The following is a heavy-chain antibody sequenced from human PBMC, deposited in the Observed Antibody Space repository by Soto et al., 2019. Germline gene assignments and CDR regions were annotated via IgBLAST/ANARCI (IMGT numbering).Heavy chain of an antibody. J-gene: IGHJ4*02. D-gene: IGHD3-9*01. Sequence: EVQLLESGGGLVQPGGSLRLSCAASGFTFSSYAMSWVRQAPGKGLEWVSAISGSGGSTYYADSVKGRFTISRDNSKNTLYLQMNCLRAEDTAVYYCAKDSCRYFDWLSDPNNDYWGQGTLVTVSS. V-gene: IGHV3-23*01. CDR3: AKDSCRYFDWLSDPNNDY. CDR2: ISGSGGST. CDR1: GFTFSSYA.